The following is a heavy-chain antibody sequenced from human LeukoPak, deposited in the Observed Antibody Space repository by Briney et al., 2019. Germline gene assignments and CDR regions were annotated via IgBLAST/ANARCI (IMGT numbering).Heavy chain of an antibody. CDR1: GGTFSSYA. D-gene: IGHD6-19*01. J-gene: IGHJ4*02. Sequence: SVRFSCKASGGTFSSYAISWARQAPGQGLEWMGGIIPIFGTANYAQKFQGRVTITADESTSTAYMELSSLRSEDTAVYYCARDSHSGYELEWSSGWYDYWGQGTLVTVSS. V-gene: IGHV1-69*13. CDR3: ARDSHSGYELEWSSGWYDY. CDR2: IIPIFGTA.